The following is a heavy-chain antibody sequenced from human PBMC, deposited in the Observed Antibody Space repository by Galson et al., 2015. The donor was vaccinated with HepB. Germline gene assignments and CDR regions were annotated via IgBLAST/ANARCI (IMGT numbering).Heavy chain of an antibody. V-gene: IGHV3-33*01. CDR3: AREGIDSSGYYIIPAGAGDAFDI. J-gene: IGHJ3*02. Sequence: SLRLSCAASGFTFSSYGMHWVRQAPGKGLEWVAVIWYDGSNKYYADSVKGRFTISRDNSKNTLYLQMNSLRAEDTAVYYCAREGIDSSGYYIIPAGAGDAFDIWGQGTMVTVSS. D-gene: IGHD3-22*01. CDR1: GFTFSSYG. CDR2: IWYDGSNK.